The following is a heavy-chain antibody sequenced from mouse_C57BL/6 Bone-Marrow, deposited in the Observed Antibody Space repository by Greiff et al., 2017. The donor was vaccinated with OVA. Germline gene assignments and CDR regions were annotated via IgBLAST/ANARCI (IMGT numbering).Heavy chain of an antibody. CDR1: GYTFTDYD. CDR2: IDPETGGT. Sequence: VQLQQSGAELVRPGASVTLSCKASGYTFTDYDMHWVKQTPVHGLEWIGAIDPETGGTAYHQKFKGQAILTADKSSSTAYLALRSLTSEDSAVYYCTRGYGNYYAMEDWGQGTSVTVSA. V-gene: IGHV1-15*01. J-gene: IGHJ4*01. D-gene: IGHD2-1*01. CDR3: TRGYGNYYAMED.